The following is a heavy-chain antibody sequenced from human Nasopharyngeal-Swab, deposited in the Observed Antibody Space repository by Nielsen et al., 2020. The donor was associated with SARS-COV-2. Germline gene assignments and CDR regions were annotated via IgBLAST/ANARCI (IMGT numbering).Heavy chain of an antibody. CDR3: ASLLSITIFGDFDY. CDR1: GFTFSSYS. V-gene: IGHV3-21*01. J-gene: IGHJ4*02. Sequence: GESLKTSCAASGFTFSSYSMNWVRQAPGKGLEWVSSISSSSSYIYYADSVKGRFTISRDNAKNSLYLQMNSLRAEDTAVYYCASLLSITIFGDFDYWGQGTLVTVSS. CDR2: ISSSSSYI. D-gene: IGHD3-3*01.